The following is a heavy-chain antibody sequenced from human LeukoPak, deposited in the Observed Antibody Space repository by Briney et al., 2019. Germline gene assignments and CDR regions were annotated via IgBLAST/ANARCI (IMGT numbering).Heavy chain of an antibody. V-gene: IGHV3-23*01. CDR2: ISGGGGST. J-gene: IGHJ4*02. CDR3: AKESQRELRYFDWIPDY. CDR1: GFTFSSYA. Sequence: GGSLRLSCAASGFTFSSYAMSWVRQAPGKGLEWVSAISGGGGSTYYADSVKGRFTISRDNSKNTLYLQMNSLRAEDTAVYYCAKESQRELRYFDWIPDYWGQGTLVTVSS. D-gene: IGHD3-9*01.